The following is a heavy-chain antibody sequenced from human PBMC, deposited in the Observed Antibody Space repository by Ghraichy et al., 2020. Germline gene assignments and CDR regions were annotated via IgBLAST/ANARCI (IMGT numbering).Heavy chain of an antibody. CDR3: ARAPWIQLWLQVDY. Sequence: ASVKVSCKASGYTFTSYGISWVRQAPGQGLEWMGWISAYNGNTNYAQKLQGRVTMTTDTSTSTAYMELRSLRSDDTAVYYCARAPWIQLWLQVDYWGQGTLVTVSS. V-gene: IGHV1-18*01. CDR2: ISAYNGNT. D-gene: IGHD5-18*01. CDR1: GYTFTSYG. J-gene: IGHJ4*02.